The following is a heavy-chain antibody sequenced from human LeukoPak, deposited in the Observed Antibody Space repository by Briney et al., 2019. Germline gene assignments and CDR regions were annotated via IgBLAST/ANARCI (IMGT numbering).Heavy chain of an antibody. J-gene: IGHJ4*02. CDR2: ISYDGSNK. Sequence: EGSLRLSCAASGFTFSSYAMHWVRQAPGKGLEWVAVISYDGSNKYYADSVKGRFTISRDNSKNTLYLQMNSLRAEDTAVYYCARASVALDYWGQGTLVTVSS. V-gene: IGHV3-30-3*01. D-gene: IGHD6-19*01. CDR3: ARASVALDY. CDR1: GFTFSSYA.